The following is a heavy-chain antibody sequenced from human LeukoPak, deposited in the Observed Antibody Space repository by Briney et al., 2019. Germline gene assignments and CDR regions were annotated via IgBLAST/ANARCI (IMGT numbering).Heavy chain of an antibody. J-gene: IGHJ4*02. CDR3: ARDKAWAFDY. Sequence: PGGSLRLSCAASGFTFNSYTMNWVRQAPGKGLEWVSVISYSGSNMYYADSVKGRFTISRDNAKNSLYLQMDSLRADDTAVYYCARDKAWAFDYWGQGTLVTVSS. CDR1: GFTFNSYT. CDR2: ISYSGSNM. V-gene: IGHV3-48*01. D-gene: IGHD7-27*01.